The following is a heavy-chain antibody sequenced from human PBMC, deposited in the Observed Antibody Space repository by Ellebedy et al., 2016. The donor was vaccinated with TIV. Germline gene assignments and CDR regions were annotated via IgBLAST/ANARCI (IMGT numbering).Heavy chain of an antibody. V-gene: IGHV3-64*04. J-gene: IGHJ4*02. CDR3: SFKGMTTRVY. CDR2: ISGSGDST. CDR1: GFTFSTYA. D-gene: IGHD1-1*01. Sequence: GESLKISCSGSGFTFSTYAMHWVRQAPGKGLEYVSAISGSGDSTYYADSVKGRFTISRDNSENTLFLQMNSLRAEDTAVYYCSFKGMTTRVYWGQGTLVTVSS.